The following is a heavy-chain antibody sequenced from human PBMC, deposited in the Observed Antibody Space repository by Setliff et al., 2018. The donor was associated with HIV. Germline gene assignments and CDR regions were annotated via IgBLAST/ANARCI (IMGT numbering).Heavy chain of an antibody. D-gene: IGHD2-15*01. CDR1: GGSFNGYY. CDR2: INHSGST. V-gene: IGHV4-34*01. CDR3: ARARRAGSGPKDFQH. J-gene: IGHJ1*01. Sequence: PSETLSLTCAVYGGSFNGYYWSWIRQPPGKGLEWIGEINHSGSTNYNPSLKSRVTMSVDKSKNQFPLRLSSVTAADTAVYYCARARRAGSGPKDFQHWGQGTLVT.